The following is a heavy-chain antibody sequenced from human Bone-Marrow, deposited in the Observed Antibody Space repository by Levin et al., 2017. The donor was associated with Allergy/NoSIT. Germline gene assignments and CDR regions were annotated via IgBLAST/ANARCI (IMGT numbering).Heavy chain of an antibody. CDR1: GFTFSSYS. Sequence: VASVKVSCASSGFTFSSYSMSWVRQTPGKGLEWLAYISSSSQTIYYADSVRGRCSISRDNTKNSTYLHIDSLRADDTAVYYCARGQELWNPFDHWGQGAQVTVSS. V-gene: IGHV3-48*04. D-gene: IGHD7-27*01. CDR2: ISSSSQTI. CDR3: ARGQELWNPFDH. J-gene: IGHJ4*02.